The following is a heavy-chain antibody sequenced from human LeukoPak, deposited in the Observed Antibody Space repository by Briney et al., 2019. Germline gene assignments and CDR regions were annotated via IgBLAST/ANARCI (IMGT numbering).Heavy chain of an antibody. CDR2: IIPIFGTA. J-gene: IGHJ4*02. CDR3: ARERDGWYDGVY. Sequence: SVKVSCKASGGTFSSYAISWVRQAPGQELEWMGRIIPIFGTANYAQKFQGRVTITTDESTSTAYMELSSLRSEDTAVYYCARERDGWYDGVYWGQGTLVTVSS. D-gene: IGHD6-19*01. CDR1: GGTFSSYA. V-gene: IGHV1-69*05.